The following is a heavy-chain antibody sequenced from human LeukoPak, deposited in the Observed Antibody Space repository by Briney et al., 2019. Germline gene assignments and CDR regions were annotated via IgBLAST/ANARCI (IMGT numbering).Heavy chain of an antibody. CDR2: INPSGGST. Sequence: ASVKVSCKASGYTFTSYGISWVRQAPGQGLEWMGIINPSGGSTSYAQKFQGRLTMTRDTSTSTVYMELSSLRSDDTAVYYCARVNYNKCYDYWGQGTLVTVSS. D-gene: IGHD4-11*01. CDR1: GYTFTSYG. CDR3: ARVNYNKCYDY. V-gene: IGHV1-46*01. J-gene: IGHJ4*02.